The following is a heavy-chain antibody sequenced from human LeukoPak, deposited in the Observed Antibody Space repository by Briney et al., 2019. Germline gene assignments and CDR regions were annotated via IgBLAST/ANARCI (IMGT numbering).Heavy chain of an antibody. CDR1: GFTFDDYA. J-gene: IGHJ4*02. V-gene: IGHV3-9*01. CDR2: ISWNSGSI. CDR3: AKDMVHEYVNGSPDY. Sequence: GGSLRLSCAASGFTFDDYAMHWVRQAPGKGLEWVSGISWNSGSIGYADSVKGRFTISRDNAKNSLYLQMNSLRAEDTALYYCAKDMVHEYVNGSPDYWGQGTLVTVSS. D-gene: IGHD3-16*01.